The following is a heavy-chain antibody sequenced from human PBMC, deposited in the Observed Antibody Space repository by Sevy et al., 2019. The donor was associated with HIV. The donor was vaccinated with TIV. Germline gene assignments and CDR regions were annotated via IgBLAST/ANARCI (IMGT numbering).Heavy chain of an antibody. CDR3: ATVGLGYYSGSSYYQGDWFDP. CDR2: LDPGNGEI. J-gene: IGHJ5*02. V-gene: IGHV1-24*01. Sequence: ASLKVSCKVFGYSLRKLSMHWVRQAPGKGLEWMGSLDPGNGEITYAQTLQGRVTMTEDTSTDTAYMELSSLTSEDTATYYCATVGLGYYSGSSYYQGDWFDPWGPGTLVTVSS. CDR1: GYSLRKLS. D-gene: IGHD2-15*01.